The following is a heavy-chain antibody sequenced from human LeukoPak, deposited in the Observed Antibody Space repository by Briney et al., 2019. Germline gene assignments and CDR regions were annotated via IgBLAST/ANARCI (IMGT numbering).Heavy chain of an antibody. CDR2: INPNSGGT. CDR3: ARDRGYCSGGSCYYARLFDY. D-gene: IGHD2-15*01. CDR1: GYTFTGYY. J-gene: IGHJ4*02. V-gene: IGHV1-2*02. Sequence: ASVKVSCKASGYTFTGYYMHWVRQAPGQGLEWMGWINPNSGGTNYAQKFQGRVTMTRDTSISTAYMELSRLRSDDTAVYYCARDRGYCSGGSCYYARLFDYWGQGTLVTVSS.